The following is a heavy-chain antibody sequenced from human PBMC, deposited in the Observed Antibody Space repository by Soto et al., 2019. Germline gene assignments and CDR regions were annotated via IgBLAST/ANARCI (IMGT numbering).Heavy chain of an antibody. Sequence: EVQLLESGGGLVQPGGSLRLSCAASGFTFSNYAMSWVRQAPGKGLEWVSSISGTGGSAFYADSVKGRFTISRDNSKNTLYLRLNSLRAEDTALYFCATYKPEDCSTRSPCSFDYWGQGTLVTVSS. J-gene: IGHJ4*02. CDR3: ATYKPEDCSTRSPCSFDY. CDR2: ISGTGGSA. V-gene: IGHV3-23*01. D-gene: IGHD2-21*02. CDR1: GFTFSNYA.